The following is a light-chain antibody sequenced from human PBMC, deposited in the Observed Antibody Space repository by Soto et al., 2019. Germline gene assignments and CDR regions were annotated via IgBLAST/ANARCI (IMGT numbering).Light chain of an antibody. Sequence: DIQLTQSPSSLSASVGNRVTITCRASQSISTYLNWYQKKPGKAPNLLIYDASRLQSGVPSRFRGSGGGTDFTLSISSVQPEDFATYLCQQSYMDPITFGQGTRLEI. CDR3: QQSYMDPIT. J-gene: IGKJ5*01. CDR2: DAS. CDR1: QSISTY. V-gene: IGKV1-39*01.